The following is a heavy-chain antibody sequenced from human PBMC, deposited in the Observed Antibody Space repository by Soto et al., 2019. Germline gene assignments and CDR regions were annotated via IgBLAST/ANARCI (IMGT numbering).Heavy chain of an antibody. D-gene: IGHD4-17*01. V-gene: IGHV4-59*08. Sequence: PSDTLSLTCTVSGGSISSYYWSWIRQPPGKGLEWIGYIYYSGGTNYNPSLKSRVTISVATSKNQFSLKLSSVTAADTDVYYCARRYGDYFDIWGQGTLVTVSS. J-gene: IGHJ4*02. CDR3: ARRYGDYFDI. CDR2: IYYSGGT. CDR1: GGSISSYY.